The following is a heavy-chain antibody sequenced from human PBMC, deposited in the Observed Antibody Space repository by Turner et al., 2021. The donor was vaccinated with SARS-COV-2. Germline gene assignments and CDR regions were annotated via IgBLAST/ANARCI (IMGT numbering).Heavy chain of an antibody. CDR3: ARGFLNFDI. Sequence: EVRVVQSGAEVREPGESLQISCKGSGYTFTSFWIGWVRQVPGKGLEWLGIIYPGDSDTQYNPSFEGQVTISADKSLNTAYLQWSSLEASDTAMYYCARGFLNFDIWGQGTLVSVSA. V-gene: IGHV5-51*03. J-gene: IGHJ4*02. CDR1: GYTFTSFW. CDR2: IYPGDSDT.